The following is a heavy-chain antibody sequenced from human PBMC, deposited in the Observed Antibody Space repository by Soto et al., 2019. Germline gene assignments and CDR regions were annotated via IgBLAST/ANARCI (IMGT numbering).Heavy chain of an antibody. D-gene: IGHD6-13*01. V-gene: IGHV4-34*01. CDR2: INHSGST. J-gene: IGHJ4*02. CDR1: GGSFSGYY. Sequence: QVQLQQWGAGLLKPSETLSLTCAVYGGSFSGYYWSWIRQPPGKGQEWIGEINHSGSTNYNPSLKSRVTISVDTSKNQFSLKLSSVTAADTAVYYCARGLGSSSWYYWGQGTLVTVSS. CDR3: ARGLGSSSWYY.